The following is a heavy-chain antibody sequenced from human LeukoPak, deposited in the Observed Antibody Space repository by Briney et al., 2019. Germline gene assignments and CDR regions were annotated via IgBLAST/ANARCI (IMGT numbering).Heavy chain of an antibody. CDR3: ASSTVSVYYYGMDV. J-gene: IGHJ6*02. D-gene: IGHD4-17*01. V-gene: IGHV4-39*07. Sequence: SETLSLTCTVSDGSISSSSYYWGWIRQPPGKGLEWIGSIYYSGSTYYNPSLKSRVTISVDTSKNQFSLKLSSVTAADTAVYYCASSTVSVYYYGMDVWGQGTTVTVSS. CDR1: DGSISSSSYY. CDR2: IYYSGST.